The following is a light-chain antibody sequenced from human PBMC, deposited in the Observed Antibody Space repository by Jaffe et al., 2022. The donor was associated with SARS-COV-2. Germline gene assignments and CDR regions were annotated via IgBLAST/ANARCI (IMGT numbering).Light chain of an antibody. CDR2: GAS. J-gene: IGKJ2*01. Sequence: EIVMTQSPATLSVSPGERATLSCRASQSVSNKLAWYQQKPGQAPRFLIYGASTRATGIPARFSGSGSGTEFTLTISSLQSEDFAVYYCQQYNNWPYTFGQGTKLEIK. CDR1: QSVSNK. CDR3: QQYNNWPYT. V-gene: IGKV3-15*01.